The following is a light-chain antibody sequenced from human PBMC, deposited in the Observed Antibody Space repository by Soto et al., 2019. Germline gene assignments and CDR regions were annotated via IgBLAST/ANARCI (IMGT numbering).Light chain of an antibody. CDR1: SSNIGSNT. J-gene: IGLJ3*02. Sequence: QLVLTQPPSASGTPGQRVTISCSGSSSNIGSNTVNWYQQLPGTAPKLLFYSNNQRPSGVPDRFSGSKSGTSASLAISGLQSEDEADYYCAAWDDSLNGWVFGGGTKLTVL. CDR3: AAWDDSLNGWV. CDR2: SNN. V-gene: IGLV1-44*01.